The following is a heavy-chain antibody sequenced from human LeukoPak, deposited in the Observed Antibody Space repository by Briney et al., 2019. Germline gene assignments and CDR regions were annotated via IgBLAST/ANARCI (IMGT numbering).Heavy chain of an antibody. CDR3: AKDRVTYYYDSSGYSTLV. D-gene: IGHD3-22*01. J-gene: IGHJ4*02. CDR1: GFTFSIYA. V-gene: IGHV3-23*01. Sequence: PGGSLRLSCAASGFTFSIYAMSWVRQASGEGLEWVSAISGSGGSTYYADSVKGRFTISRDNSKNTLYLQMNSLRAEDTAVYYCAKDRVTYYYDSSGYSTLVWGQGTLVTVSS. CDR2: ISGSGGST.